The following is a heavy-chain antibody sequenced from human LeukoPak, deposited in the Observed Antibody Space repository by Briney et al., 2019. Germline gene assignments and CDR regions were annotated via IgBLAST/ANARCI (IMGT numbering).Heavy chain of an antibody. CDR3: TRDIVATFYFDY. J-gene: IGHJ4*02. CDR1: GFTFGDYA. D-gene: IGHD5-12*01. Sequence: PGGSLRLSCTASGFTFGDYAMSWFRQAPGKGLEWVGFIRSKAYGGTTEYAASVKGRFTISRDDSKSIAYPQMNSLETEDTAVYYCTRDIVATFYFDYWGQGTLVTVSS. CDR2: IRSKAYGGTT. V-gene: IGHV3-49*03.